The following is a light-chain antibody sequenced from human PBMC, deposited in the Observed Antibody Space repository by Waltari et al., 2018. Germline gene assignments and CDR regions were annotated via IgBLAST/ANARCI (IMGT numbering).Light chain of an antibody. Sequence: SYELTQPPSVSVSAAQTARITCSGVALPKQSAHWYQQKPGQAPVMVIYKDNERPSGIPERFSGSSSGTTVTLTISGVQTEDEADYYCQSADSSGTWVFGGGTNLTVL. J-gene: IGLJ3*02. CDR3: QSADSSGTWV. CDR1: ALPKQS. CDR2: KDN. V-gene: IGLV3-25*03.